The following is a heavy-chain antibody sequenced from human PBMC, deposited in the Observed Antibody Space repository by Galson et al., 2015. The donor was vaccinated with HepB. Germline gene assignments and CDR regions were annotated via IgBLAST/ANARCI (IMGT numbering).Heavy chain of an antibody. CDR1: GFTFSDYY. Sequence: SLRLSCAASGFTFSDYYMSWIRQAPGKGLEWVSYISSSSSYTNYADSVKGRFTISRDNAKNSLYLQMNSLRAEDTAVYYCARVPFCSSTSCWFDPWGQGTLVTVSS. V-gene: IGHV3-11*06. J-gene: IGHJ5*02. CDR2: ISSSSSYT. D-gene: IGHD2-2*01. CDR3: ARVPFCSSTSCWFDP.